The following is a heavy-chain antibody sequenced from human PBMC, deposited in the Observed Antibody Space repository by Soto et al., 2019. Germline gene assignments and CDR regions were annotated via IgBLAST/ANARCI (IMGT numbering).Heavy chain of an antibody. D-gene: IGHD5-18*01. Sequence: QVQLQESGPGLVKPSQTLSLTCTVSGGSISSGGYYWSWIRQHPGKGLEWIGYIYYSGSTYYNPSLKSRVTIAVDTSKNQFSLKLSSVTAADTAVYYCARDGHSYGYPSPLGGMDVWGQGTTVTVSS. CDR2: IYYSGST. J-gene: IGHJ6*02. CDR1: GGSISSGGYY. CDR3: ARDGHSYGYPSPLGGMDV. V-gene: IGHV4-31*03.